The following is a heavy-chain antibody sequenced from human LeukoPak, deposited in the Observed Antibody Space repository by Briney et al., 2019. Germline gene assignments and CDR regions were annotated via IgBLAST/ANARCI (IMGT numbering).Heavy chain of an antibody. J-gene: IGHJ3*02. D-gene: IGHD4-17*01. V-gene: IGHV4-59*08. CDR1: GGSISSYY. CDR3: ARRDYGDYGGMAFGI. Sequence: PSETLSLTCTVSGGSISSYYWSWIRQPPGKGLEWIGYTYYSGSTNYNPSLKSRVTISVDTSKNQFSLKLSSVTAADTAVYYCARRDYGDYGGMAFGIWGQGTMVTVSS. CDR2: TYYSGST.